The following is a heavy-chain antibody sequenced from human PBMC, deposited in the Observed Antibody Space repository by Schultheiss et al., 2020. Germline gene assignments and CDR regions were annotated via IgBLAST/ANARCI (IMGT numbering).Heavy chain of an antibody. D-gene: IGHD4-23*01. Sequence: SVKVSCKASGYTFTSYAISWVRQAPGQGLEWMGGIIPIFGTANYAQKFQGRVTITADKSTSTAYMELSSLRSEDTAVYYCARAGEEDGGNSDFYYYYYGMDVWGQGTTVTVSS. CDR2: IIPIFGTA. V-gene: IGHV1-69*06. CDR1: GYTFTSYA. CDR3: ARAGEEDGGNSDFYYYYYGMDV. J-gene: IGHJ6*02.